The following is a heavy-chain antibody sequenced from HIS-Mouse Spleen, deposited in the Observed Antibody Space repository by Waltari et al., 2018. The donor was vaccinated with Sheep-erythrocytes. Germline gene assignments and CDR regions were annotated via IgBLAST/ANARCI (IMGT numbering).Heavy chain of an antibody. CDR1: GCTFSRYG. V-gene: IGHV3-21*01. CDR2: ISSSSSYI. Sequence: EVQLVESGGGLVKPGGSLRLSCAASGCTFSRYGMNWVRQAPGKGLEWVSSISSSSSYIYYADSVKGRFTISRDNAKNSLYLQMNSLRAEDTAVYYCARVASGATFDYWGQGTLVTVSS. CDR3: ARVASGATFDY. J-gene: IGHJ4*02. D-gene: IGHD1-26*01.